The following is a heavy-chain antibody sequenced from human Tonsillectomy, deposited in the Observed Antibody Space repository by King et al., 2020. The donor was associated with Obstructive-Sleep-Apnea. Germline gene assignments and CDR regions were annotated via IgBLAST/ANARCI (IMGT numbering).Heavy chain of an antibody. CDR1: GGSISSSSYY. CDR3: ARPRGITMVRGINWFDP. J-gene: IGHJ5*02. CDR2: IFYSGST. Sequence: QLQESGPGLVKPSETLSLTCTVSGGSISSSSYYWGWIRQPPGKGLEWIGSIFYSGSTYYNPSLKSRVTISVDTSKNQFSLKLSSVTAADTAVYYCARPRGITMVRGINWFDPWGQGTLVTVSS. D-gene: IGHD3-10*01. V-gene: IGHV4-39*01.